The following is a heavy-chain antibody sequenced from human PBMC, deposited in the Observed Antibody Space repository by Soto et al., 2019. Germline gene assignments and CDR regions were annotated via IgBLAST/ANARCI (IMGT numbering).Heavy chain of an antibody. CDR3: ARDGAPYYDILTGEMAFDI. J-gene: IGHJ3*02. Sequence: QVQLVESGGGVVQPGGSLRLSCAASGFTFSSYGMHWVRQAPGKGLEWVAVIWYDGSNKYYADSVKGRFTISRYNSKNTLYLQMNSLRAEDTAVYYCARDGAPYYDILTGEMAFDIWGQGTMVTVSS. D-gene: IGHD3-9*01. CDR2: IWYDGSNK. V-gene: IGHV3-33*01. CDR1: GFTFSSYG.